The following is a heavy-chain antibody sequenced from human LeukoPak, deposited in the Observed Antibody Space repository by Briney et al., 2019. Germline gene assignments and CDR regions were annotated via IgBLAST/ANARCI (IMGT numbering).Heavy chain of an antibody. CDR2: INHSGST. J-gene: IGHJ4*02. D-gene: IGHD3-3*01. CDR1: GGSFSGYY. Sequence: PSETLSLTCAVYGGSFSGYYWSWIRQPPGKGLEWIGEINHSGSTNYNPSLKSRVTISVDTSKNQFSLKLSSVTAADTAVYYCARDSTVFGVINWGQGTLVTVSS. CDR3: ARDSTVFGVIN. V-gene: IGHV4-34*01.